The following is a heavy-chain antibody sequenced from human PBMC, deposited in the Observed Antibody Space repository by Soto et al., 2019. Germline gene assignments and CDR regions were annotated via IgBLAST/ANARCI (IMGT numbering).Heavy chain of an antibody. V-gene: IGHV1-18*01. CDR1: GHTFTSYG. D-gene: IGHD6-13*01. Sequence: ASVKVYCTAAGHTFTSYGISWVRQAPGQGLEWMGWISAYNGNTNYAQKLQGRVTMTTDTSTSTAYMELRSLRSDDTAVYYCASGIAAAAPNYWGQGILVTVSS. J-gene: IGHJ4*02. CDR3: ASGIAAAAPNY. CDR2: ISAYNGNT.